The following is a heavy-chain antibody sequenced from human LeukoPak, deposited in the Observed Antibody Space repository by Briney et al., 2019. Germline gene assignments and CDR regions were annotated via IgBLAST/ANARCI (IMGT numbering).Heavy chain of an antibody. V-gene: IGHV3-11*06. Sequence: PGGSLRLSCAASGFTFSDYYMSWIRQAPGKGLEWVSYISSSSSYTNYADSVKGRFTISRDNPKNSLYLQINSLRAEDTAVYYCARDSWNYRHKRDDYFDYWGQGTLVTVSS. D-gene: IGHD1-7*01. CDR1: GFTFSDYY. J-gene: IGHJ4*02. CDR3: ARDSWNYRHKRDDYFDY. CDR2: ISSSSSYT.